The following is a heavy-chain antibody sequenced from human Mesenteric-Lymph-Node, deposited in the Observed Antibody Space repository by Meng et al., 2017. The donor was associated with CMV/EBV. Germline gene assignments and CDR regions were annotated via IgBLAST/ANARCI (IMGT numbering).Heavy chain of an antibody. CDR3: ARSIGQLVLYYGMDV. CDR2: ISYDGSNK. Sequence: GESLKISCAASGFTFSSYAMHWVRQAPGKGPEWVAVISYDGSNKYYADSVKGRFTISRDNSKNTLYLQMNSLRAEDTAVYYCARSIGQLVLYYGMDVWGQGTTVTVSS. D-gene: IGHD6-13*01. V-gene: IGHV3-30-3*01. J-gene: IGHJ6*02. CDR1: GFTFSSYA.